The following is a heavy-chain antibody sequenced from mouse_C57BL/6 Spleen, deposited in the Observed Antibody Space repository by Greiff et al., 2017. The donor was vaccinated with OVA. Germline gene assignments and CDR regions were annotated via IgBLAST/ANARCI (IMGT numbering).Heavy chain of an antibody. CDR1: GYTFTSYW. V-gene: IGHV1-55*01. Sequence: QVQLQQPGAELVKPGASVKLSCKASGYTFTSYWITWVKQRPGQGLEWIGDIYPGSGSTNYNEKFKSKATLTVDTSSSTAYMQLSSLTSEDSAVYYCARLVYCGNNSLTPYWGQGTTLTVSS. CDR2: IYPGSGST. D-gene: IGHD1-1*01. CDR3: ARLVYCGNNSLTPY. J-gene: IGHJ2*01.